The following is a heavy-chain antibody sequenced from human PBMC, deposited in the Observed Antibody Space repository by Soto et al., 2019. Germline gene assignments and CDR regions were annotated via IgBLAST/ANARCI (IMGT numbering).Heavy chain of an antibody. J-gene: IGHJ4*02. V-gene: IGHV3-23*01. CDR1: GFTFSSYA. Sequence: EVQLLESGGGLVQPGGSLRLSCAASGFTFSSYAMSWVRQAPGKGLEWVSAISGSGGSTYYADSVKGRFTISRDNSKNTLDLQMNSLRAEDTAVYYCAKRKWVVPAARDFDYWGQGTLVTVSS. CDR3: AKRKWVVPAARDFDY. CDR2: ISGSGGST. D-gene: IGHD2-2*01.